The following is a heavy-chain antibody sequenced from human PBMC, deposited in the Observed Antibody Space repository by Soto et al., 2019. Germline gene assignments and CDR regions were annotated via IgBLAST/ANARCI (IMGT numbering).Heavy chain of an antibody. CDR3: ARPTPSGLGYSCYDY. CDR2: IYPGESDT. D-gene: IGHD2-2*01. J-gene: IGHJ4*02. V-gene: IGHV5-51*01. CDR1: GYSFTSYW. Sequence: GESLKISCKASGYSFTSYWIAWVRQMPGKGLEWMGTIYPGESDTRYSPSLQGQVTISADNCISTAYLAWSTLKASDTAIYYCARPTPSGLGYSCYDYWGQGTLVTVSS.